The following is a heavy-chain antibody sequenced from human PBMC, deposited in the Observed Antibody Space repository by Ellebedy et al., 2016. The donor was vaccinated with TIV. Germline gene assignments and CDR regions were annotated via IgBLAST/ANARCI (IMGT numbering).Heavy chain of an antibody. V-gene: IGHV3-30-3*01. CDR2: ISYDGSNK. D-gene: IGHD2-15*01. Sequence: GGSLRLSCAASGFTVSNNYMSWVRQAPGKGLEWVAVISYDGSNKYYADSVKGQFTISSDNDKNSLYLQMNSMRAEDTAVDYCARDWVVGHYYYYGMDVWGQGTTVTVSS. J-gene: IGHJ6*02. CDR1: GFTVSNNY. CDR3: ARDWVVGHYYYYGMDV.